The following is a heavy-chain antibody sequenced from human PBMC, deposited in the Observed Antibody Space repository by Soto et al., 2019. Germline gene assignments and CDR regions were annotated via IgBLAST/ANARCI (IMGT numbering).Heavy chain of an antibody. J-gene: IGHJ4*02. CDR3: ARGRVNYDFWSGYYPVPDHDY. CDR1: GFTFSSYW. V-gene: IGHV3-48*02. CDR2: ISSSSSTI. Sequence: PGGSLRLSCAASGFTFSSYWMSWVRQAPGKGLEWVSYISSSSSTIYYADSVKGRFTISRDNAKNSLYLQMNSLRDEDTAVYYCARGRVNYDFWSGYYPVPDHDYWGQGTLVTVSS. D-gene: IGHD3-3*01.